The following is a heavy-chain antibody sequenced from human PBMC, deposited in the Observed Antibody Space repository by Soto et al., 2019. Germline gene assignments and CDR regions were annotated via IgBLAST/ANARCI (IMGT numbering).Heavy chain of an antibody. CDR3: ARAPPNDGWFDP. J-gene: IGHJ5*02. CDR1: GFTFTNYY. D-gene: IGHD1-1*01. Sequence: QVQLVQSGTEVKKPGASMKISCKASGFTFTNYYMHWVRQAPGQGLEWMGILNPTDGTTTYAEKFRGRGTMARDTCTSTVYLELSSLTSEDTAVFYCARAPPNDGWFDPWGQGTLVIVSS. CDR2: LNPTDGTT. V-gene: IGHV1-46*01.